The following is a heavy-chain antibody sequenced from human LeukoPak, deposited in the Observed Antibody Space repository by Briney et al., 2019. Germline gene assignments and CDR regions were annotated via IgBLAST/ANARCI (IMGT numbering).Heavy chain of an antibody. J-gene: IGHJ4*02. D-gene: IGHD3-10*01. CDR3: ARATKLLWFGELLEKGSYYFDY. CDR2: IYYSGST. Sequence: SETLSLTCTVSGGSISSYYWSWIRQPPGKGLEWNGYIYYSGSTNYNPSLKSRVTISVDTSKNQFSLKLSSVTAADTAVYYCARATKLLWFGELLEKGSYYFDYWGQGTLVTVSS. CDR1: GGSISSYY. V-gene: IGHV4-59*01.